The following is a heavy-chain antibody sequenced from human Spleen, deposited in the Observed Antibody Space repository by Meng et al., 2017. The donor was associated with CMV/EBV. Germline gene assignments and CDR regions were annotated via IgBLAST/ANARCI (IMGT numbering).Heavy chain of an antibody. V-gene: IGHV3-21*01. CDR3: ARGRGIVLEPAAAGRAFDI. Sequence: FGTYTMNWVRQAPGKGLQWVSSISSSSTYIYYADSVRGRFTVSRDNAKKSLYLQMNSLRVEDTAVYYCARGRGIVLEPAAAGRAFDIWGQGTMVTVSS. D-gene: IGHD2-2*01. CDR2: ISSSSTYI. CDR1: FGTYT. J-gene: IGHJ3*02.